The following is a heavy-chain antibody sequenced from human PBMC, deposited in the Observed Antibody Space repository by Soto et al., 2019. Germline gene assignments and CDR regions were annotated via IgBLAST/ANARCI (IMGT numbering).Heavy chain of an antibody. CDR2: IYYSGST. V-gene: IGHV4-59*01. CDR3: ARFSIAAAGTGWFDP. CDR1: GGSISSYY. D-gene: IGHD6-13*01. J-gene: IGHJ5*02. Sequence: PSETLSLTCTVSGGSISSYYWSWIRQPPGQGLEWIGYIYYSGSTNYNPSLKSRVTISVDTSKNQFSLKLSSVTAADTAVYYCARFSIAAAGTGWFDPWGQGTLVTVSS.